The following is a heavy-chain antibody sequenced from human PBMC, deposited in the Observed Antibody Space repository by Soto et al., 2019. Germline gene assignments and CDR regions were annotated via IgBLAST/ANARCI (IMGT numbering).Heavy chain of an antibody. CDR3: AREYGSGSYYWIDY. V-gene: IGHV3-7*01. CDR2: IKQDGSEK. CDR1: GFTFSSYW. Sequence: GGSLRLSCAASGFTFSSYWMSWVRQAPGKGLEWVANIKQDGSEKYYVDSVKGRFTISRDNAKNSLYLQMNSLRAEDTAVYYCAREYGSGSYYWIDYWGQGTLVTVSS. J-gene: IGHJ4*02. D-gene: IGHD3-10*01.